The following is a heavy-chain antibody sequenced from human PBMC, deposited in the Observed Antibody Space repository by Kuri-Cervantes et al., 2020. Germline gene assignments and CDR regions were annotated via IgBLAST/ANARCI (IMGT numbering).Heavy chain of an antibody. J-gene: IGHJ6*02. CDR3: AGYCTSSTCYVPSSYFGMDV. Sequence: GESLKISCAASGFTFSSNAMSWVRQAPGKGLEWVSSIRGGGSTTQYADSVRGRFTISRDNSENTLYLQMNSLRADDTAVYFCAGYCTSSTCYVPSSYFGMDVWGQGTTVTVSS. CDR2: IRGGGSTT. D-gene: IGHD2-2*01. CDR1: GFTFSSNA. V-gene: IGHV3-23*01.